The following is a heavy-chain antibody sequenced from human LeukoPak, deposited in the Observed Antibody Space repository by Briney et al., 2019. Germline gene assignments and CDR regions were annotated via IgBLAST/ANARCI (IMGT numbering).Heavy chain of an antibody. V-gene: IGHV3-30*02. Sequence: PGGSLRLSCAASGFTLSNYGIHWVRQAPGKGLEWVAFIRYDGSNKYYADSVKGRFTISRDNSKTTLYLQMNSLRAEDTAVYYCAKDSINSGSYLYYFDHWGQGTLVTVSS. J-gene: IGHJ4*02. CDR3: AKDSINSGSYLYYFDH. CDR1: GFTLSNYG. CDR2: IRYDGSNK. D-gene: IGHD1-26*01.